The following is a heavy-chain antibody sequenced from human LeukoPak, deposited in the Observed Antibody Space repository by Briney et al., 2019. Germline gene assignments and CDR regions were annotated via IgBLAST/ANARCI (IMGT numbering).Heavy chain of an antibody. V-gene: IGHV3-30*18. D-gene: IGHD3-10*01. J-gene: IGHJ5*02. CDR2: ISYEGGTQ. Sequence: GMSLRLSCAASGVTLSPYGMHWVRQAPGKGLEWVSVISYEGGTQHYADSVKGRFIISRDNPRNTLYLQMNILRTEDTAVYYCAKEGTPQVSTWYDLWGQGTLVTVSS. CDR3: AKEGTPQVSTWYDL. CDR1: GVTLSPYG.